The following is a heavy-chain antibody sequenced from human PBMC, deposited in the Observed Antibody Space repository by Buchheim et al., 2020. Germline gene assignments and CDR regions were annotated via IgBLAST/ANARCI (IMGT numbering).Heavy chain of an antibody. J-gene: IGHJ5*02. Sequence: EVQLLESGGGLVQPGGSLRLSCAASGFTFSSYAMSWVRQAPGKGLEWVSRINSDGSSTYYADSVRGRFTISRDNAKNTVYLQMNSLRAEDTAVYYCARPYRSGWYPENWFDPWGQGTL. CDR2: INSDGSST. V-gene: IGHV3-74*02. D-gene: IGHD6-19*01. CDR3: ARPYRSGWYPENWFDP. CDR1: GFTFSSYA.